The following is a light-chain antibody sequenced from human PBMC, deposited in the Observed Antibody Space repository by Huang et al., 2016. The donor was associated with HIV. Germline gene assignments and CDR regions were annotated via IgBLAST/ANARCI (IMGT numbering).Light chain of an antibody. V-gene: IGKV3-11*01. CDR1: QSVSSY. CDR3: QQRYDWPLT. Sequence: IVLTQSPATVSLSPGERATLSCKAIQSVSSYLAWYQQKPGQAPRLLIYDATSRAPGIPARFSGSGSGTDFTLTISNLGPEDFAVYFCQQRYDWPLTFGGGTKVEIK. J-gene: IGKJ4*01. CDR2: DAT.